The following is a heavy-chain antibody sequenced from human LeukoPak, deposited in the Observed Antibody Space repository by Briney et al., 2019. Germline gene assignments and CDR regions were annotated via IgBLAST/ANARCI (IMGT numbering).Heavy chain of an antibody. CDR1: GYSISSGYY. CDR2: IYRSGNT. CDR3: AKAGSSGRKPYWYFDL. J-gene: IGHJ2*01. D-gene: IGHD6-25*01. Sequence: PSETLSLTCTISGYSISSGYYWGWIRQPPGKGLEWIGSIYRSGNTYYNPSLKSRLTISVDMSKNQFSLKLTSLTAADTAVYYCAKAGSSGRKPYWYFDLWGRGTLVTVSS. V-gene: IGHV4-38-2*02.